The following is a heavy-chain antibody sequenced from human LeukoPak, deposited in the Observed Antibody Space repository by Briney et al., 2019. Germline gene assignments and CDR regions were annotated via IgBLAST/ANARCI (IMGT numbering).Heavy chain of an antibody. V-gene: IGHV3-74*01. J-gene: IGHJ3*02. CDR2: LNSDGSST. D-gene: IGHD1-7*01. Sequence: PGGSLRLSCAASGFTFSSYWMHWVRQAPGKGLVWVSCLNSDGSSTRYADSVRGRFTISRDNAKNTLYLQMNSLRAEDTAVYYCATGNYHAFDIWGQGTVVTVSS. CDR1: GFTFSSYW. CDR3: ATGNYHAFDI.